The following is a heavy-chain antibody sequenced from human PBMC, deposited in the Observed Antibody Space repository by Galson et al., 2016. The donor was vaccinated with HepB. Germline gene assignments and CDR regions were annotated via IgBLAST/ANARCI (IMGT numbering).Heavy chain of an antibody. CDR3: ARGLAAAWESLAY. Sequence: TLSLTCTVSGDSISTSAYYWRWIRQHPGKGLEWIGYIYYSGTTYCNPSLKRRLIISVDTSKNQFSLELSSVTAADTAVYYCARGLAAAWESLAYWGQGTLVIVSS. J-gene: IGHJ4*02. D-gene: IGHD1-26*01. V-gene: IGHV4-31*03. CDR1: GDSISTSAYY. CDR2: IYYSGTT.